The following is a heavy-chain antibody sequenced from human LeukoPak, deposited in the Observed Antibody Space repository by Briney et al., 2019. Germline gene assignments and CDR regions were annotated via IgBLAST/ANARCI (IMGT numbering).Heavy chain of an antibody. CDR2: ISAYNGNT. D-gene: IGHD3-3*01. CDR1: GYTFTSYG. CDR3: ATERDLGDFWSGYDY. Sequence: ASVNVPCKASGYTFTSYGIGWVRQAADQGLDGRDWISAYNGNTNYAQKLQGRVTMTTDTSTSTAYMELRSLRSDDTAVYYCATERDLGDFWSGYDYWGQGTLVTVSS. J-gene: IGHJ4*02. V-gene: IGHV1-18*01.